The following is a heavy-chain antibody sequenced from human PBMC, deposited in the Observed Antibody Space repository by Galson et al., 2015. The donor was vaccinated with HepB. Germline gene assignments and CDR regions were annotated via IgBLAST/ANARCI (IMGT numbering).Heavy chain of an antibody. V-gene: IGHV1-3*01. D-gene: IGHD4-17*01. J-gene: IGHJ4*02. CDR1: GYTFSTYT. CDR3: ARGVNYGDFALDY. Sequence: SCKASGYTFSTYTIHWVRQAPGQRLEWMGWINPGNGNTRSSQRFQDRVTITGDTSTTTAYMELTSLISEDTAVYFCARGVNYGDFALDYWGQGTLVTVSS. CDR2: INPGNGNT.